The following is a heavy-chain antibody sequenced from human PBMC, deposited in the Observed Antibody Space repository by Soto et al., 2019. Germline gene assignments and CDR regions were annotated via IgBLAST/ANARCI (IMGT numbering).Heavy chain of an antibody. V-gene: IGHV3-7*01. CDR3: ARDIVVVPAAMGDYYYYYMDV. Sequence: GGSLRLSCAASGFTFSSYWMSWVRQAPGKGLEWVANIKQDGSEKYYVDSVKGRFTISRDNAKNSLYLQMNSLRAEDTAVYYCARDIVVVPAAMGDYYYYYMDVWGKGTTVTVSS. CDR2: IKQDGSEK. CDR1: GFTFSSYW. D-gene: IGHD2-2*01. J-gene: IGHJ6*03.